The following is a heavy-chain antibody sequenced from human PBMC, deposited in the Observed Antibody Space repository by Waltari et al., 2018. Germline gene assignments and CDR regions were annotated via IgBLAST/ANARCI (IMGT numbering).Heavy chain of an antibody. V-gene: IGHV3-21*01. CDR3: AKGRLPHTLHYYYGLDI. CDR1: GFTFISYP. CDR2: ITGDAEVI. J-gene: IGHJ6*02. Sequence: EVRLVESGGGLVKPGESLRLSCEASGFTFISYPMHWVRQLPGKGLEWISTITGDAEVIRQAASLKGRFTISRDNDRDAVFLDMDSLRVEDTALYYCAKGRLPHTLHYYYGLDIWGQGATVVVSS.